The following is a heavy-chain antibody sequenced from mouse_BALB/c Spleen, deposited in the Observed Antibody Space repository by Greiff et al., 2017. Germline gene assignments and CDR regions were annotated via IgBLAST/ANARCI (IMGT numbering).Heavy chain of an antibody. D-gene: IGHD1-1*01. CDR3: ARDLGYGSSYYFDD. V-gene: IGHV2-9*02. CDR2: IWAGGST. CDR1: GFSLTSYG. J-gene: IGHJ2*01. Sequence: VNVVESGPGLVAPSQSLSITCTVSGFSLTSYGVHWVRQPPGKGLEWLGVIWAGGSTNYNSALMSRLSISKDNSKSQVFLKMNSLQTDDTAMYYCARDLGYGSSYYFDDWGQGTTLTVAS.